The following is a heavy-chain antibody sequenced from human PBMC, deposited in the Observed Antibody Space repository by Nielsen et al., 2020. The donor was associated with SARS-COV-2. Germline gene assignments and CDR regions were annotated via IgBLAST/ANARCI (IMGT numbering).Heavy chain of an antibody. Sequence: ASVKVSCKTSGYTFANHDIHWVRQASGQGLEWMGWMNPNIGKAGYAQRFQGRLTMTSDTSTSTAYMELSSLRSDDTAVYYCARAEITIFGVVVWFDPWGQGTLVTVSS. D-gene: IGHD3-3*01. V-gene: IGHV1-8*01. J-gene: IGHJ5*02. CDR1: GYTFANHD. CDR3: ARAEITIFGVVVWFDP. CDR2: MNPNIGKA.